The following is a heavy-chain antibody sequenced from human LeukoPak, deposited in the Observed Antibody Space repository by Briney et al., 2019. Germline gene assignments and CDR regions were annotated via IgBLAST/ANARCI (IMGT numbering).Heavy chain of an antibody. CDR1: GYTFTSYA. CDR3: ARDQLWFGELLFDY. V-gene: IGHV7-4-1*02. D-gene: IGHD3-10*01. Sequence: ASVKVSCKASGYTFTSYAMNRVRQAPGQGLEWMGWINTNTGNPTYAQGFTGRFVFSLDTSVSTAYLQISSLKAEDTAVYYCARDQLWFGELLFDYWGQGTLVTVSS. J-gene: IGHJ4*02. CDR2: INTNTGNP.